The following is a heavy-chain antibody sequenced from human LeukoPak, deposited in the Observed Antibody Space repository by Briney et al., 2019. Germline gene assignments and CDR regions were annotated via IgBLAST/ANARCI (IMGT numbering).Heavy chain of an antibody. V-gene: IGHV4-59*12. J-gene: IGHJ4*02. Sequence: SETLSLTCTVSGGSISSYYWSWIRQPPGKGLEWIAFIYYSGSTKYNPSLKSRVTMSLDKSSNQLSLHLTSVTAADTATYFCSRESGPFCPFGYWGQGTLVIVSS. CDR1: GGSISSYY. CDR3: SRESGPFCPFGY. D-gene: IGHD1-26*01. CDR2: IYYSGST.